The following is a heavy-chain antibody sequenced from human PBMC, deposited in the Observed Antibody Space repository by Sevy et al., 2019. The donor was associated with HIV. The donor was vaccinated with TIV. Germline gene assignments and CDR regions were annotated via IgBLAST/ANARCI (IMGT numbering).Heavy chain of an antibody. CDR3: ATDRYSSSAYNFDY. J-gene: IGHJ4*02. V-gene: IGHV1-24*01. CDR2: FDPEDGET. D-gene: IGHD6-6*01. CDR1: GYTLTELS. Sequence: ASVKVSCKVSGYTLTELSMYWVRQAPGKGLEWMGGFDPEDGETIYAQKFQDRVTMTEDTSTDTAYMELSSLRSEDTAVYYCATDRYSSSAYNFDYWGQGTLVTVSS.